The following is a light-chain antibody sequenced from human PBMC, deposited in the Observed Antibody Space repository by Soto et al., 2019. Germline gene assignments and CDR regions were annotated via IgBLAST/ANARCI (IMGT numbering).Light chain of an antibody. CDR2: GAS. J-gene: IGKJ1*01. CDR1: QSIATF. V-gene: IGKV1-39*01. Sequence: DIQMTQSPSSLSASVGDRVTITCRASQSIATFLNWYQQKPGKAPKLLIYGASSLQSGVPSRFSGSGSGTDFTLTISSLQPEDFATYYCQQREFGRTFGQGTKVEMK. CDR3: QQREFGRT.